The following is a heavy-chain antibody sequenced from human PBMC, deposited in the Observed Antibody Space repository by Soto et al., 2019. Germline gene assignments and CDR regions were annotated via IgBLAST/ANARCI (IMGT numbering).Heavy chain of an antibody. J-gene: IGHJ4*02. Sequence: SVKVSCKASGGTFSSYAISWLRQAPGQGLEWMGGIIPIFGTANYAQKLQGRVTMTTDTSTSTAYMELRSLRSDDTAVYYCARDVPYGDYDYWGQGTLVTVSS. D-gene: IGHD4-17*01. V-gene: IGHV1-69*05. CDR1: GGTFSSYA. CDR3: ARDVPYGDYDY. CDR2: IIPIFGTA.